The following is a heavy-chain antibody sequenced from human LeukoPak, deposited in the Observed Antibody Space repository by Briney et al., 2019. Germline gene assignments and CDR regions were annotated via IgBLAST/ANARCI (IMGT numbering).Heavy chain of an antibody. J-gene: IGHJ2*01. CDR1: GFTFSSYD. Sequence: GGSLRLSCAASGFTFSSYDMHWVRQATGKGLEWVSAIGTAGDPYYPGSVKGRFTISRENAKNSLYLQMNSLRAGDTAVYYCARVSYCSSTSCEDWYFDLWSRGTLVTVSS. V-gene: IGHV3-13*05. CDR3: ARVSYCSSTSCEDWYFDL. CDR2: IGTAGDP. D-gene: IGHD2-2*01.